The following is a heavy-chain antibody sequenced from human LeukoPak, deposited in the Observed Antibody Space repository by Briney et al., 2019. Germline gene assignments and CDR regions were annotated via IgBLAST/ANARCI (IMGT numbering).Heavy chain of an antibody. CDR1: GGSTSSYY. D-gene: IGHD1-26*01. J-gene: IGHJ4*02. V-gene: IGHV4-59*01. CDR2: IYYSGST. Sequence: PSETLSLTCTVSGGSTSSYYWSWIRQPPGKGLEWIGYIYYSGSTNYNPSLKSRVTISVDTSKNQFSLKLNSVTAADTAVYYCAAAAWELHRAFDYWGQGTLVTVSS. CDR3: AAAAWELHRAFDY.